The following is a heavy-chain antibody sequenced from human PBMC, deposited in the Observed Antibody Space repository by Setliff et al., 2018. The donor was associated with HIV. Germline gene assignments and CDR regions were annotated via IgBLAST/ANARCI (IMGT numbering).Heavy chain of an antibody. CDR1: GYTFTTYS. CDR3: AREGATAGLDLDY. D-gene: IGHD6-13*01. J-gene: IGHJ4*02. Sequence: ASVKVSCKASGYTFTTYSLHWVRQAPGQSLEWMGWINVGNGNRKYSQEFQGRITITMDTSANTVYMEVSSLRSEDMAVYYCAREGATAGLDLDYWGPGTLVTVSS. CDR2: INVGNGNR. V-gene: IGHV1-3*03.